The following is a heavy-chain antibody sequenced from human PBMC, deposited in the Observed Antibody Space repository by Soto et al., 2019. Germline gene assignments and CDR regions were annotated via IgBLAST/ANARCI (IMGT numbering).Heavy chain of an antibody. D-gene: IGHD4-4*01. J-gene: IGHJ5*02. CDR3: ARVPTVTNIVPWFDP. V-gene: IGHV1-3*01. Sequence: ASVKVSCKASGYTFTSYAMHWVRQAPGQRLEWMGWINAGNGNTKYSQKFQGRVTITRDTSASTAYMELSSLRSEDTAVYYCARVPTVTNIVPWFDPWGQGTLVTVSS. CDR1: GYTFTSYA. CDR2: INAGNGNT.